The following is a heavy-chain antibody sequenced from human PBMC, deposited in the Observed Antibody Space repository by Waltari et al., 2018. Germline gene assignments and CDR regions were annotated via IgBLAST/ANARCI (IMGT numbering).Heavy chain of an antibody. CDR1: GYTFINYG. CDR2: INTNTGKP. D-gene: IGHD2-15*01. V-gene: IGHV7-4-1*02. J-gene: IGHJ5*02. CDR3: ARGDIVIVPAADNWFDP. Sequence: QVQLVQSGSEMKKPGASVKVSCKAYGYTFINYGVNWVRQAPGQGLEWMGWINTNTGKPTYAQGFTGRFVFSSDTSVNTAYLQISNLKTEDTAVYYCARGDIVIVPAADNWFDPWGQGTLVTVSS.